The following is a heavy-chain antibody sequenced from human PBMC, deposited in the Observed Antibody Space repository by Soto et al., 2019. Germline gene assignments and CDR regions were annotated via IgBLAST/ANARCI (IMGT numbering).Heavy chain of an antibody. CDR1: GFPFTTYG. CDR3: VGGQYYFDY. D-gene: IGHD3-10*01. Sequence: QVLLVESGGGVVQPGRSLRLSCAASGFPFTTYGMHWVREGPGKGLEWVAVISYDGSNTYYADSVKGRFTISRDNSKNTLYLQMNSLRTEDTALYYCVGGQYYFDYRGQXTLVT. CDR2: ISYDGSNT. J-gene: IGHJ4*02. V-gene: IGHV3-30*03.